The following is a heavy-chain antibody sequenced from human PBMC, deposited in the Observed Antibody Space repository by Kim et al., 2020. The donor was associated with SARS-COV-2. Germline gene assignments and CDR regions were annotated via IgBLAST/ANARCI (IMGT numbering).Heavy chain of an antibody. J-gene: IGHJ3*02. Sequence: GGSLRLSCAASGFTFSSYAMHWVRQAPGKGLEWVAVISYDGSNKYYVDSVKGRFTISRDNSKNTLYLQMNSLRAEDTAVYYCASIYDYIWGSYRSRAFDIWGQGTMVTVSS. CDR3: ASIYDYIWGSYRSRAFDI. CDR1: GFTFSSYA. CDR2: ISYDGSNK. V-gene: IGHV3-30*04. D-gene: IGHD3-16*02.